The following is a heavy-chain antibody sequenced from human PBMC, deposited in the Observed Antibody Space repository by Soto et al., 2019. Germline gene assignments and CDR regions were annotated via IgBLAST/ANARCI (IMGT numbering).Heavy chain of an antibody. CDR2: ISGSGGST. CDR3: AKGGADCSSTSCRTWFDP. Sequence: EVQLVESGGGLVQPGGSLRLSCAASGFTFSSYAMSWVRQAPGKGLEWVSAISGSGGSTYYADSVKGRFTISRDNSKNTLYLQMNSLRAEDTAVYYCAKGGADCSSTSCRTWFDPWGQGTLVTVSS. J-gene: IGHJ5*02. D-gene: IGHD2-2*01. V-gene: IGHV3-23*04. CDR1: GFTFSSYA.